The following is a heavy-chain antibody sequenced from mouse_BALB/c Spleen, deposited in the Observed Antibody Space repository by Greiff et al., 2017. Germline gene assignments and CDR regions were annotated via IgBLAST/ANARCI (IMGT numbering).Heavy chain of an antibody. J-gene: IGHJ3*01. V-gene: IGHV1-77*01. CDR2: IYPGSGNT. CDR1: GYTFTDYY. D-gene: IGHD1-1*01. Sequence: QVQLQQSGAELARPGASVKLSCKASGYTFTDYYINWVKQRTGQGLEWIGEIYPGSGNTYYNEKFKGKATLTADKSSSTAYMQLSSLTSEDSAVYFCARTYYGSSRFAYWGQGTLVTVSA. CDR3: ARTYYGSSRFAY.